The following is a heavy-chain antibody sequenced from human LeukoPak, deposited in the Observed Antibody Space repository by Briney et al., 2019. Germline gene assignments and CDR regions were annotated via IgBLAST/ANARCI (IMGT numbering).Heavy chain of an antibody. J-gene: IGHJ6*02. CDR2: ISYDGSNK. D-gene: IGHD3-10*01. Sequence: GGSLRLSCAASGFTFSSYAMHWVRQAPGKGLEWVAVISYDGSNKYYADSVKGRFTISRDNSKNTLYLQMNSLRAEDTAVYYCARSRGSRYYYGMDVWGQGTAVTVSS. CDR1: GFTFSSYA. V-gene: IGHV3-30*04. CDR3: ARSRGSRYYYGMDV.